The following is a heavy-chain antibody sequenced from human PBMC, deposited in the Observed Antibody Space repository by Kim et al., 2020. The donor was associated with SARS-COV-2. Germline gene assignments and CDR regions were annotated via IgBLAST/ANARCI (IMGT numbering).Heavy chain of an antibody. V-gene: IGHV1-69*13. CDR2: IIPIFGTA. D-gene: IGHD1-26*01. J-gene: IGHJ6*02. Sequence: SVKVSCKASGGTFSSYAISWVRQAPGQGLEWMGGIIPIFGTANYAQKFQGRVTITADESTSTAYMELSSLRSEDTAVYYCARDREGRADYYYYGMDVRGQGTTVTVSS. CDR3: ARDREGRADYYYYGMDV. CDR1: GGTFSSYA.